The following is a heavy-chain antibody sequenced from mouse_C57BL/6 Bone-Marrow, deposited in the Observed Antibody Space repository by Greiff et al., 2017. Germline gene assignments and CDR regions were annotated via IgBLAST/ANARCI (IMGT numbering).Heavy chain of an antibody. Sequence: EVKLMESEGGLVQPGSSMKLSCTASGFTFSDYYMAWVRQVPEKGLEWVANINYDGSSTYYLDSLKSRFIISRDNAKNILYLQMSSLKSEDTATYYCARERGLGPFDYWGQGTTLTVSS. CDR3: ARERGLGPFDY. CDR1: GFTFSDYY. CDR2: INYDGSST. J-gene: IGHJ2*01. V-gene: IGHV5-16*01. D-gene: IGHD4-1*01.